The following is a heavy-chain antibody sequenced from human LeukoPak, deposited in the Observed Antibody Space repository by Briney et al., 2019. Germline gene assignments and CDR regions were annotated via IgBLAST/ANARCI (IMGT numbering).Heavy chain of an antibody. CDR2: FRGSGGST. CDR1: GFTLSSYA. D-gene: IGHD6-19*01. Sequence: GGSLRLSCAVSGFTLSSYAMSWVRHAPGKGPECISGFRGSGGSTYYADSVKGGFTISRDNSKNTVYLQMNNMRVDDTAVYYCARAAGWHWFDPWGQGTLVTVSS. CDR3: ARAAGWHWFDP. V-gene: IGHV3-23*01. J-gene: IGHJ5*02.